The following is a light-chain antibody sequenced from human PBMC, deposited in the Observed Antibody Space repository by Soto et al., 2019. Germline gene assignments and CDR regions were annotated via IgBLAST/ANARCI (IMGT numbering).Light chain of an antibody. V-gene: IGKV3-15*01. CDR3: QQYNTWSPLT. CDR1: QSVSNN. Sequence: EIVMTQSPATLSVSPGERATLSCRASQSVSNNLAWYQQKPGQAPRLLIYGASTSATGIPARFSGSGSGTEVTVTISSLQSEDVAVYYCQQYNTWSPLTFGGGTKVETK. CDR2: GAS. J-gene: IGKJ4*01.